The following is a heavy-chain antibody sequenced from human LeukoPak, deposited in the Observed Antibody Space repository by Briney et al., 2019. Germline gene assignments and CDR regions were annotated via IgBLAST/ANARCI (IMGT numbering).Heavy chain of an antibody. Sequence: SETLSLTCTVSGGSISSYYWSWIRQPPGKGLEWIGHIYFSGSINYNPSLKSRVTISVDMSKNHFSLKLSSVTAADTAVYYCARHSFSGSYYTWFDPWGQGTLVTVSS. V-gene: IGHV4-59*08. CDR1: GGSISSYY. J-gene: IGHJ5*02. D-gene: IGHD1-26*01. CDR3: ARHSFSGSYYTWFDP. CDR2: IYFSGSI.